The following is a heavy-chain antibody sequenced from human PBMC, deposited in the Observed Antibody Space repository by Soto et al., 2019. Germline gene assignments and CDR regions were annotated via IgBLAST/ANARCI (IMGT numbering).Heavy chain of an antibody. CDR2: ISVSGDRT. Sequence: GGSLRLSCAASGFTFSSYAMCWDSQAPGKWLEWVSSISVSGDRTFYVDSVKGRFTISRDNSMNTLHLQMNSLRAEDTALYYCAKYGDSITPNKPLDYRGQGTLVNVAT. D-gene: IGHD2-2*01. V-gene: IGHV3-23*01. CDR3: AKYGDSITPNKPLDY. CDR1: GFTFSSYA. J-gene: IGHJ4*02.